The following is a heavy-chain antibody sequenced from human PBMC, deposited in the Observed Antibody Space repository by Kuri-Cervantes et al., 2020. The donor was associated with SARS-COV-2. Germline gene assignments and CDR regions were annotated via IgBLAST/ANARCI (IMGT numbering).Heavy chain of an antibody. CDR3: TRERRIAAAGTVYYYYYMDV. V-gene: IGHV3-49*04. J-gene: IGHJ6*03. CDR2: IRSKAYGGTT. Sequence: GGSLRLSCTAPGFTFGDYAMSWVRQAPGKGLEWVGFIRSKAYGGTTEYAASVKGRFTISRDDSKSIAYLQMNSLKTEDTAVYYCTRERRIAAAGTVYYYYYMDVWGKGTTVTVSS. D-gene: IGHD6-13*01. CDR1: GFTFGDYA.